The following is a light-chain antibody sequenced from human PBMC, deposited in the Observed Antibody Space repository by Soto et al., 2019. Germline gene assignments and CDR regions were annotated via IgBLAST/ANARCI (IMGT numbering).Light chain of an antibody. CDR2: AAS. CDR3: QQAYSFPIT. V-gene: IGKV1-12*01. Sequence: DIQLTQSPSSVSASVGDRVTISCRASQDISTRLAWYQQKPGTAPKLLIYAASTLPSGVPSRFSGSGSGTDFTLSINSLQPEDFATYYCQQAYSFPITFGQGTRLEIK. CDR1: QDISTR. J-gene: IGKJ5*01.